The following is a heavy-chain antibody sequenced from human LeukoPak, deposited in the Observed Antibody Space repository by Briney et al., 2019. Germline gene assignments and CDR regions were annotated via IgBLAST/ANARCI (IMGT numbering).Heavy chain of an antibody. CDR2: IVVGSGNT. CDR1: GFTFTSSA. CDR3: ARDQPRSGYSGYDALD. J-gene: IGHJ4*02. D-gene: IGHD5-12*01. V-gene: IGHV1-58*02. Sequence: ASVKVSCKASGFTFTSSAMQWVRQARGQRLEWIGWIVVGSGNTNYAQKFQGRVTMTRDTSTSTVYMELSSLRSEDTAVYYCARDQPRSGYSGYDALDWGQGTLVTVSS.